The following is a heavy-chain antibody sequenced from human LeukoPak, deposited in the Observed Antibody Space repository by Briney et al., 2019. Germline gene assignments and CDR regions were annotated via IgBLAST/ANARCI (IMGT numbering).Heavy chain of an antibody. Sequence: GGSLRLSCAVSGFTFDDYGMSWVRQAPGKVLEWVSGINWNGGSTGYADSVKGRFTISTDNAKNSLYLQMNSLRAEDTALYYCARDSHLGYGGNFDYWGQGTLVTVSS. CDR1: GFTFDDYG. J-gene: IGHJ4*02. D-gene: IGHD5-12*01. V-gene: IGHV3-20*04. CDR3: ARDSHLGYGGNFDY. CDR2: INWNGGST.